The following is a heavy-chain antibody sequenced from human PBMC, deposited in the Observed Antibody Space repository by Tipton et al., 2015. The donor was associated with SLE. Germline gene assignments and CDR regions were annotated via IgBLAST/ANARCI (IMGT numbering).Heavy chain of an antibody. D-gene: IGHD5-18*01. CDR3: ARGHTAMVGSLYYYGMDV. V-gene: IGHV4-34*01. J-gene: IGHJ6*02. CDR1: GGYFSGYY. Sequence: TLSLTCAVYGGYFSGYYWSWIRQPPGKGLEWIGEINHSGSTNYNPSLKSRVTISVDTSKNQFSLKLSSVTAADTAVYYCARGHTAMVGSLYYYGMDVWGQGTTVTVSS. CDR2: INHSGST.